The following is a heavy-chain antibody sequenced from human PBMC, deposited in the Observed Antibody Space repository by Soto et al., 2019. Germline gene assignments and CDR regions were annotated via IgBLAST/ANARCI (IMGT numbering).Heavy chain of an antibody. Sequence: QVQLQESGPGLVKPSETLSLTCVVSGGSLSTYYWCWIRQPPGKGLEWIGYIYYSGSTNYNPSLKSRVTISVDTSKNQCSLKLSSVTAADAAVYYCARTGGSTNDHWGRGTLVTVSS. J-gene: IGHJ4*02. D-gene: IGHD7-27*01. V-gene: IGHV4-59*01. CDR2: IYYSGST. CDR3: ARTGGSTNDH. CDR1: GGSLSTYY.